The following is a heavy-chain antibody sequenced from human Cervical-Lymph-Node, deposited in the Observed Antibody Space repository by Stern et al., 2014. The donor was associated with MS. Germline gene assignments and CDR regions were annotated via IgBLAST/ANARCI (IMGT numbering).Heavy chain of an antibody. Sequence: MQLVESGAEVKKPGASVKVSCKASGYDFTNYYIQWVRQAPGQGLEWMGMINPTDGSTDYAQRFQGRVTMTRDTSTSTGYMELSSLRSDDTAVYYCARWGLHKPLDYWGQGTLVTVSS. CDR3: ARWGLHKPLDY. J-gene: IGHJ4*02. D-gene: IGHD7-27*01. V-gene: IGHV1-46*03. CDR1: GYDFTNYY. CDR2: INPTDGST.